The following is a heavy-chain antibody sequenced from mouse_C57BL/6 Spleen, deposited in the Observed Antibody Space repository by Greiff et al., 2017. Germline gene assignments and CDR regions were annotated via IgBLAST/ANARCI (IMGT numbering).Heavy chain of an antibody. CDR3: ARDALYYGNYFDY. CDR2: IDPSDSET. J-gene: IGHJ2*01. CDR1: GYTFTSYW. D-gene: IGHD2-1*01. V-gene: IGHV1-52*01. Sequence: VQLQQPGAELVRPGSSVKLSCKASGYTFTSYWMHWVKQRPIQGLEWIGNIDPSDSETHYNQKFKDKATLTVDKSSSTAYMQLSSLTSEDSAVYYCARDALYYGNYFDYWGQGTTLTVSS.